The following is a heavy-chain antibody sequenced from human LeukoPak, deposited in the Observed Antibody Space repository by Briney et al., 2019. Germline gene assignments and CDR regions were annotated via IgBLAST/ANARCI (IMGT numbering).Heavy chain of an antibody. D-gene: IGHD2-21*02. CDR3: AKDAFVVVTEFDY. CDR1: GGTFSSYA. Sequence: SVKVSCKASGGTFSSYAISWVRQAPGQGLEWMGGIIPIFGTANYAQKFQGRVTITTDESTSTAYMELSSLRSEDTAVYYCAKDAFVVVTEFDYWGQGTLVTVSS. CDR2: IIPIFGTA. V-gene: IGHV1-69*05. J-gene: IGHJ4*02.